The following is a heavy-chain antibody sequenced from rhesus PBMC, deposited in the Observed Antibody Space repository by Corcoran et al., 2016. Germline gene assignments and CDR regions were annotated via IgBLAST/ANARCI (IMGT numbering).Heavy chain of an antibody. CDR2: ISGSGGTT. D-gene: IGHD3-3*01. CDR1: GGSISSNY. CDR3: ARDYNFWSGYFNFDY. Sequence: QLQLQESGPGLVKPSETLSLTCAVSGGSISSNYWSWIRQPPGKGLEWIGRISGSGGTTDYTPSLKSRVTISTGTSKTQFSLKLSSVTAADTAVYYCARDYNFWSGYFNFDYWGQGVLVTVSS. V-gene: IGHV4-173*01. J-gene: IGHJ4*01.